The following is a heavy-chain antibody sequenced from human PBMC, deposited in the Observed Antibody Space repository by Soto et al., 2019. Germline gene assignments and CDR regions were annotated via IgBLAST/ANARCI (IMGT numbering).Heavy chain of an antibody. CDR2: IWYDGSNK. Sequence: PGGSLRLSCAASGFTFSSYGMHWVRQAPGKGLEWVAVIWYDGSNKYYADSVKGRFTISRDNSKNTLYLQMNSLRAEDTAVYYCAREGKYDILTGYYSYYYYGMDVWGQGTTVTVSS. CDR1: GFTFSSYG. V-gene: IGHV3-33*01. D-gene: IGHD3-9*01. CDR3: AREGKYDILTGYYSYYYYGMDV. J-gene: IGHJ6*02.